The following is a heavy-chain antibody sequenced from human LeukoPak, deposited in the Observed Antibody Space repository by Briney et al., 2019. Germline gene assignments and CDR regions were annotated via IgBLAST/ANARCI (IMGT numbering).Heavy chain of an antibody. Sequence: GGSLRLSCAASGFTFSDSIIYWVRQASGKGLEWVGRIRSKVNSYATAYAASVKGRFTFSRDDSKNTAYLQMNSLKTEDTAVYYCFSRIVGTTSVDYWGQGTLVTVSS. V-gene: IGHV3-73*01. D-gene: IGHD1-26*01. CDR3: FSRIVGTTSVDY. J-gene: IGHJ4*02. CDR1: GFTFSDSI. CDR2: IRSKVNSYAT.